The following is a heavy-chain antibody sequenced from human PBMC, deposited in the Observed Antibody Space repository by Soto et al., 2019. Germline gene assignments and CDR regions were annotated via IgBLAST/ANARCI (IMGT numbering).Heavy chain of an antibody. D-gene: IGHD6-6*01. CDR3: AKGGSISARYFDY. CDR2: ISYDGRNK. CDR1: GFTLSSYG. V-gene: IGHV3-30*18. Sequence: SVGGVVQPGSSLRLSCAASGFTLSSYGMHWVRQAPGKGLEWVAVISYDGRNKYYADSVKGRFTISRDNSKNTLYLEMNSLRAEDTAVYYCAKGGSISARYFDYWGQGTLATVSS. J-gene: IGHJ4*02.